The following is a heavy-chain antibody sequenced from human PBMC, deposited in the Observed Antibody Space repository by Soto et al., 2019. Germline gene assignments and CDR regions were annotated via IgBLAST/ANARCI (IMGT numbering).Heavy chain of an antibody. D-gene: IGHD3-3*01. CDR3: AKGGPYYDFVLEY. V-gene: IGHV3-23*01. Sequence: PGGSLRLSCAASGFTFRNYAMTWVRQAPGKGLEWVSAISGTTGKTYYADSVRGRLTISRDNSKNTLYLQLNSLRAEDTAVYYCAKGGPYYDFVLEYWGQGTLVTVS. J-gene: IGHJ4*02. CDR1: GFTFRNYA. CDR2: ISGTTGKT.